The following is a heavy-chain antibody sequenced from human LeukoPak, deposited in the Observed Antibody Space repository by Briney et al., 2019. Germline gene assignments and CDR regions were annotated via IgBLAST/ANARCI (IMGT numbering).Heavy chain of an antibody. J-gene: IGHJ4*02. CDR3: ARVLTGFWSGEYFDY. Sequence: PSETLSLTCTVSGDSINSNNYYWGWIRQPPGKGLEWIGSIYDSGSTYYNPSLKSRVTISVDTSKNQFSLKLSSVTAADTAVYYCARVLTGFWSGEYFDYWGQGTLVTVSS. V-gene: IGHV4-39*07. CDR2: IYDSGST. CDR1: GDSINSNNYY. D-gene: IGHD3-3*01.